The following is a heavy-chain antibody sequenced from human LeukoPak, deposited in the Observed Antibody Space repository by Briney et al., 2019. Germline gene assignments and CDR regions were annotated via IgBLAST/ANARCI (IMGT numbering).Heavy chain of an antibody. CDR1: GFTFSSYA. V-gene: IGHV3-30-3*01. D-gene: IGHD6-6*01. CDR3: AVGGYSSSSVPFDY. CDR2: ISYDGSNK. J-gene: IGHJ4*02. Sequence: PGESLRLSCAVSGFTFSSYAMHWVRQAPGKGLEWVAVISYDGSNKYYADSVKGRFTISRDNSKNTLYLQMNSLRAEDTAVYYCAVGGYSSSSVPFDYWGQGTLVTVSS.